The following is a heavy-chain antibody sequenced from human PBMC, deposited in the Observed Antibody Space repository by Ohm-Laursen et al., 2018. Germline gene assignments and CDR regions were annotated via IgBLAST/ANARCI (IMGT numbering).Heavy chain of an antibody. CDR1: GESFSGYY. V-gene: IGHV4-34*01. CDR2: INHSGST. D-gene: IGHD2-21*02. CDR3: ARGQRTHIVVVTASNWFDP. J-gene: IGHJ5*02. Sequence: PGTLSLTCAVYGESFSGYYWSWIRQPPGKGLEWIGEINHSGSTNYNPSLKSRVTISVDTSKNQFSLKLSSVTAADTAVYYCARGQRTHIVVVTASNWFDPWGQGTLVTVSS.